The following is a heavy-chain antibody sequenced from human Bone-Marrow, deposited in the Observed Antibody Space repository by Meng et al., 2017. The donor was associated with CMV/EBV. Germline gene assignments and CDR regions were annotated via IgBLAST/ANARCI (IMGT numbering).Heavy chain of an antibody. Sequence: GGSLRLSCAASGFTFSSYWMHWVRQAPGKGLVWVSRINSDGSSTSYADSVKGRFTISRDNAKNTLYLQMNSLRAEDTAVYYCARAVVVVPAAISSYYGMDVWGQGTTVTVSS. J-gene: IGHJ6*02. CDR2: INSDGSST. CDR1: GFTFSSYW. CDR3: ARAVVVVPAAISSYYGMDV. D-gene: IGHD2-2*01. V-gene: IGHV3-74*01.